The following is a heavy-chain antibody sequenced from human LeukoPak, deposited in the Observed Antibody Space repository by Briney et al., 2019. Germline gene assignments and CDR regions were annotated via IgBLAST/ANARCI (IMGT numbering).Heavy chain of an antibody. J-gene: IGHJ4*02. D-gene: IGHD2-2*01. V-gene: IGHV3-53*01. CDR2: IYSGGST. Sequence: GGSLRLSCAASGFTVSSNYMSWVRQAPGKGLEWVSVIYSGGSTYYADSVKGRFTISRDNSKNTLYLQMNSLRAEDTAVYYCARGSLGPAAGIDYWGQGTLVTVSS. CDR3: ARGSLGPAAGIDY. CDR1: GFTVSSNY.